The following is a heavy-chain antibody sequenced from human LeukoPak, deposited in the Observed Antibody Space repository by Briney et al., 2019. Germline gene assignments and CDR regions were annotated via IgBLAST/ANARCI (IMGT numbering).Heavy chain of an antibody. CDR1: GGTFSSYA. V-gene: IGHV1-69*05. Sequence: ASVKVSCKASGGTFSSYAIGWVRQAPGQGLEWMGGIIPIFGTANYAQKFQGRVTITTDESTSTAYMELSSLRSEDTAVYYCARSDGKMAPIDYWGQGTLVTVSS. D-gene: IGHD5-24*01. J-gene: IGHJ4*02. CDR3: ARSDGKMAPIDY. CDR2: IIPIFGTA.